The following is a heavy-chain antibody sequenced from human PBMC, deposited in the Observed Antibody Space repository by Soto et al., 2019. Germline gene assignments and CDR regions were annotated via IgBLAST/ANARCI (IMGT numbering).Heavy chain of an antibody. CDR3: AKDRRKWGDSPFEK. V-gene: IGHV3-30*18. D-gene: IGHD2-21*02. CDR2: ISNDGSDE. J-gene: IGHJ4*02. CDR1: GFTFSKFG. Sequence: QVQLVESGGGVVQPGRSLRLSCAASGFTFSKFGMHWLRQAPGRGLEWVAGISNDGSDECYVDSVKGRFNISRDNSKITLSLQMNSLRFEDTAVYFCAKDRRKWGDSPFEKWGQGTLVTVSS.